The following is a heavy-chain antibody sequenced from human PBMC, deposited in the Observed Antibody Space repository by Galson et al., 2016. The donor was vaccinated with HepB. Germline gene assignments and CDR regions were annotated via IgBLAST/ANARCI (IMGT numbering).Heavy chain of an antibody. V-gene: IGHV3-30*04. J-gene: IGHJ4*02. D-gene: IGHD2-21*01. CDR3: GTDPPDGDWRLEY. CDR1: GFAFDNYA. CDR2: ISYHGRDT. Sequence: SLRLSCAASGFAFDNYAISWVRQAPGKGLEWVTVISYHGRDTFYADSVKGRFTISRDNSKNTLYLQMNSLRPEDTAVYYCGTDPPDGDWRLEYWGQGTLVTVSS.